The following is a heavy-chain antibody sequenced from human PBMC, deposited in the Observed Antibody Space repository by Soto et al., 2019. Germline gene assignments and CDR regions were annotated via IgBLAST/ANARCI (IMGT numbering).Heavy chain of an antibody. D-gene: IGHD4-17*01. J-gene: IGHJ4*02. CDR1: GFTFSSYG. CDR2: ISYDGSNK. CDR3: AKAIDYGDPIDY. Sequence: QVQLVESGGGVVQPGRSLRLSCAASGFTFSSYGMHWVRQAPGKGLEWVAVISYDGSNKYYADSVKGRFTISRDNSKNTLYLQMNSLRAEDTAVYYCAKAIDYGDPIDYWGQGTLLTVSS. V-gene: IGHV3-30*18.